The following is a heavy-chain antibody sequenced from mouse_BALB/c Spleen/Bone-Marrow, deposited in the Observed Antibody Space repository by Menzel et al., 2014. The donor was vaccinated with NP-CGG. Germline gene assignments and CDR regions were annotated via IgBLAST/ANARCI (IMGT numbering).Heavy chain of an antibody. CDR2: IRNKANGYTT. CDR3: ARSLYPRAMDY. Sequence: DVMLVESGGGLVQPGGSLRLSCATSGFTFTDYYMSWVRQPPGKALEWLGFIRNKANGYTTEYSASVKGRFTISRDNSQSIPYLQMNTLRAEDSATYYCARSLYPRAMDYWGQGTSVTVSS. CDR1: GFTFTDYY. V-gene: IGHV7-3*02. D-gene: IGHD2-1*01. J-gene: IGHJ4*01.